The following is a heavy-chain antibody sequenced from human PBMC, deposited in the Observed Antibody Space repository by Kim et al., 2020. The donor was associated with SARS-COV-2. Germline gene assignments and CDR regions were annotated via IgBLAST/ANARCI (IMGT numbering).Heavy chain of an antibody. CDR2: ISGSGGSA. Sequence: GGSLRLSCSASGFTNSTYAMSWVRQAPGKGLEWVSSISGSGGSAYYADSVKGRFTISRDTSKNTLFLQMDSLRAEDTAVYYCAKSGSSPLYYYYGMDVWGQGTTVAVSS. D-gene: IGHD6-25*01. V-gene: IGHV3-23*01. CDR3: AKSGSSPLYYYYGMDV. J-gene: IGHJ6*02. CDR1: GFTNSTYA.